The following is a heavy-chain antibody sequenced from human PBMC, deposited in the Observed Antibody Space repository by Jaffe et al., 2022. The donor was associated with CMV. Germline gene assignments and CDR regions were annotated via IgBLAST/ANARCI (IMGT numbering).Heavy chain of an antibody. V-gene: IGHV4-59*01. CDR2: IYYSGST. CDR1: GGSISSYY. J-gene: IGHJ4*02. Sequence: QVQLQESGPGLVKPSETLSLTCTVSGGSISSYYWSWIRQPPGKGLEWIGYIYYSGSTNYNPSLKSRVTISVDTSKNQFSLKLSSVTAADTAVYYCARFYDFRYYFDYWGQGTLVTVSS. D-gene: IGHD3-3*01. CDR3: ARFYDFRYYFDY.